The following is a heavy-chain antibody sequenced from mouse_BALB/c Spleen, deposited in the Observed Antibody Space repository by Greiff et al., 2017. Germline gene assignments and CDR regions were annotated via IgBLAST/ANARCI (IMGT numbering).Heavy chain of an antibody. J-gene: IGHJ4*01. CDR3: ARHVPIYYDTTEAMDD. V-gene: IGHV5-6*01. Sequence: EVKLMESGGDLVKPGGSLKLSCAASGFTFSSYGMSWVRQTPDKRLEWVATISSGGSYTYYPDSVKGRFTISRDNAKNTLYLQMSSLKSEDTAMYYCARHVPIYYDTTEAMDDWGQGTSVTVSS. D-gene: IGHD2-4*01. CDR2: ISSGGSYT. CDR1: GFTFSSYG.